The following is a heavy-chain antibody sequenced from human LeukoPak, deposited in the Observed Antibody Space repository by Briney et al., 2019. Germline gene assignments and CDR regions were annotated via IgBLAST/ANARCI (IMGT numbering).Heavy chain of an antibody. CDR2: IYYSGST. Sequence: SETLSLTCTVSGGSISSYYWSWIRQPPGKGLEWIGYIYYSGSTNYNPSLKSRVTISVDTSKNQLSLKLSSVTAADTAVYYCAIISPNYYDSGSIDYWGQGTLVTVSS. J-gene: IGHJ4*02. D-gene: IGHD3-22*01. CDR3: AIISPNYYDSGSIDY. V-gene: IGHV4-59*01. CDR1: GGSISSYY.